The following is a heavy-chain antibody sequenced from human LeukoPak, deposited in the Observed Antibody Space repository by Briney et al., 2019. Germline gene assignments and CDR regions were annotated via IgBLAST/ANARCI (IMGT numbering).Heavy chain of an antibody. V-gene: IGHV1-2*02. J-gene: IGHJ4*02. CDR3: IIMIREVISLRDDY. D-gene: IGHD3-10*01. Sequence: ASVKVSCKASGYSFTGYYMHWVRQAPGHGLEGMGWINPNSGDTNYAQKFQGRVTLTRDTSINTVYMELSRMRSDDTAVYYCIIMIREVISLRDDYWGQGTLVTVSS. CDR1: GYSFTGYY. CDR2: INPNSGDT.